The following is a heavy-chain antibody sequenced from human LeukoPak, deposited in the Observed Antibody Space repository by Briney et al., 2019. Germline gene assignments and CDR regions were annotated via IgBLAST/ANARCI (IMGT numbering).Heavy chain of an antibody. CDR1: GGSFSGYY. Sequence: SETLSLTCAVYGGSFSGYYWSWIRQPPGKGLEWIGEINHSGSTNYNPSLKSRVTISVDTSKNQFSLKLSSVTAADTAVYYCARGGPLTTFGVVIDRGVYYYMDVWGKGTTVTVSS. CDR3: ARGGPLTTFGVVIDRGVYYYMDV. CDR2: INHSGST. V-gene: IGHV4-34*01. D-gene: IGHD3-3*01. J-gene: IGHJ6*03.